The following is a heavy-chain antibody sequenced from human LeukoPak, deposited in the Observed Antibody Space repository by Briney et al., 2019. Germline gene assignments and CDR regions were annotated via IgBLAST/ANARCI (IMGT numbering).Heavy chain of an antibody. Sequence: SETLSLTCAVSGGSFSGYYWSWIRQPPGKGLEWIGEINHSRSTNYNPSLKSRVTISVDTSKNQFSLKLSSVTAADTAVYYCARGRTDIVVVPAAPGWFDPWGQGTL. V-gene: IGHV4-34*01. CDR2: INHSRST. D-gene: IGHD2-2*01. CDR3: ARGRTDIVVVPAAPGWFDP. CDR1: GGSFSGYY. J-gene: IGHJ5*02.